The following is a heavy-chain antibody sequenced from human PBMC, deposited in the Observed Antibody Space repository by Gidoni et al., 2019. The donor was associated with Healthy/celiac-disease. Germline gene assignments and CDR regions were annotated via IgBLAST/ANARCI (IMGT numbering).Heavy chain of an antibody. Sequence: EVQLVESGGGLVQPGRSLRLSCAASGFTFDDYAMHWVRQAPGKGLEWVSGSSWNSGSIGYADSVKGRFTISRDNAKNSLYLQMNSLRAEDTALYYCAKDKRGSSSWYDYWGQGTLVTVSS. CDR3: AKDKRGSSSWYDY. CDR1: GFTFDDYA. D-gene: IGHD6-13*01. V-gene: IGHV3-9*01. CDR2: SSWNSGSI. J-gene: IGHJ4*02.